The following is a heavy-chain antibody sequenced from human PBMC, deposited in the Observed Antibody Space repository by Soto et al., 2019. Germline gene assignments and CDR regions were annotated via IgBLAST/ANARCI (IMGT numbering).Heavy chain of an antibody. D-gene: IGHD3-16*01. Sequence: GGSLRLSCAASGFTFSSYWMSWVRQAPGKGLEWVANIKQDGSEKYYVDSVKGRFTISRDNAKNSLYLQMNSLRAEDTAVYYCARGTITFGGVGPFDYWGQGTLVTVSS. J-gene: IGHJ4*02. CDR2: IKQDGSEK. V-gene: IGHV3-7*01. CDR1: GFTFSSYW. CDR3: ARGTITFGGVGPFDY.